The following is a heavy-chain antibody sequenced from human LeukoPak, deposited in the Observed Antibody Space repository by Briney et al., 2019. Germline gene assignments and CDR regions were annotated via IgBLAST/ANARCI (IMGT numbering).Heavy chain of an antibody. Sequence: EASVKVCCKVSGYTLTELSMHWVRQTPGKGLEWMGGFDPEDGETIYAQKFQGRVTMTEDTSTDTAYMELSSLRSEDTAVYYCATGESAATPYYYYGMDVWGQGTTVTVSS. D-gene: IGHD2-15*01. CDR3: ATGESAATPYYYYGMDV. J-gene: IGHJ6*02. CDR1: GYTLTELS. CDR2: FDPEDGET. V-gene: IGHV1-24*01.